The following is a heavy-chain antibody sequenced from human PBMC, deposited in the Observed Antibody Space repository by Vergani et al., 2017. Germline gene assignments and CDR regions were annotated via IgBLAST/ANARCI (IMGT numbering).Heavy chain of an antibody. V-gene: IGHV3-23*01. CDR1: GFTFTAHG. Sequence: EVQLLESGGGSAQPGESLRLSCVASGFTFTAHGLNWVRQAPGKGLEWVSGISGQNFRTHYADSVKGRFTISRDDSKNTVYLQINSLRAEDTAFYYCAKARDPNCKGGKCYSYYYGLDLWGQXP. CDR2: ISGQNFRT. D-gene: IGHD2-15*01. J-gene: IGHJ6*02. CDR3: AKARDPNCKGGKCYSYYYGLDL.